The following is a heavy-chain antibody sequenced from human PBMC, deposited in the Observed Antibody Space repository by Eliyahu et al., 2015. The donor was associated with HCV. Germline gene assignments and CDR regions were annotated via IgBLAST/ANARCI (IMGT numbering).Heavy chain of an antibody. CDR1: GGSISRGSYY. D-gene: IGHD6-19*01. J-gene: IGHJ4*02. CDR2: IYTSGST. Sequence: QVQLQESGPGLVKPSQTLSLTCPVSGGSISRGSYYWSWLRQPAGKGLEWIGRIYTSGSTNSNPSLKSRVTISADTSKNQFSLKLTSVTAADTAVFYCAYSTTGWRFDSWGQGTLVTVSS. CDR3: AYSTTGWRFDS. V-gene: IGHV4-61*02.